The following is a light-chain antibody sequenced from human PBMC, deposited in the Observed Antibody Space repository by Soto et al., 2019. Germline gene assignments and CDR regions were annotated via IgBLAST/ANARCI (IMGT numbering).Light chain of an antibody. CDR2: GAS. Sequence: DIQMTQSPSSLSVSVGDRVTISCRPSQIIGNFLNWYQQKPGEAPKLLIYGASILQGGVPSRFSGSGSRTNFSLTISSVQPEDFASYFCQQSYNNPITFCQGTRLEIK. V-gene: IGKV1-39*01. CDR3: QQSYNNPIT. J-gene: IGKJ5*01. CDR1: QIIGNF.